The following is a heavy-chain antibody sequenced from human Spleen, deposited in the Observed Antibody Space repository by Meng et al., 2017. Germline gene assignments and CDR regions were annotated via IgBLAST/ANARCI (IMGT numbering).Heavy chain of an antibody. J-gene: IGHJ4*02. CDR1: GLSFADAW. CDR3: APGAAAADH. CDR2: IKRNSDGGTI. Sequence: VQLVRSGGGLVKPGGSCMIALVDPGLSFADAWMSWFRQAPGKGLEWVGRIKRNSDGGTIDYAAPVIGRFTISRDDSKNTLYLQMDSLITEDTAVYFCAPGAAAADHWGQGTLVTVSS. V-gene: IGHV3-15*01. D-gene: IGHD6-13*01.